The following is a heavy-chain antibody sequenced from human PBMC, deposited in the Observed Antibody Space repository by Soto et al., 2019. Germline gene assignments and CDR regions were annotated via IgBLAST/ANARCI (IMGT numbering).Heavy chain of an antibody. CDR3: ATLSQEGEGYCSSTSCYAGTYFDY. CDR2: IWYDGSNK. CDR1: GFTFSSYG. V-gene: IGHV3-33*01. J-gene: IGHJ4*02. D-gene: IGHD2-2*01. Sequence: GESLKISCAASGFTFSSYGMHWVRQAPGKGLEWVAVIWYDGSNKYYADSVKGRFTISRDNSKNTLYLQMNSLRAEDTAVYYCATLSQEGEGYCSSTSCYAGTYFDYWGQGTLVTVSS.